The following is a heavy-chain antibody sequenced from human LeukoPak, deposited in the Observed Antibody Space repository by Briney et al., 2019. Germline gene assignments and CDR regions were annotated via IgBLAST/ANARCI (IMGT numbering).Heavy chain of an antibody. CDR3: ARDPNAMVTSLFDY. CDR1: GYTFTTYA. D-gene: IGHD5-18*01. Sequence: ASVKVSCKASGYTFTTYAISWVRQAPGQGLEWMGWISAYYGNTTYAQKIQGRVTMTTDTSTSTAYMELRSLRSDDTAVYYCARDPNAMVTSLFDYWGQGTLVTVSS. CDR2: ISAYYGNT. J-gene: IGHJ4*02. V-gene: IGHV1-18*01.